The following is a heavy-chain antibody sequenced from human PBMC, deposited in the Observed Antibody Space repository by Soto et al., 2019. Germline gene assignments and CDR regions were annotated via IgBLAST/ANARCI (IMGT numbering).Heavy chain of an antibody. V-gene: IGHV4-4*07. CDR1: GVSVRSYT. J-gene: IGHJ4*02. CDR2: VFSSVSA. D-gene: IGHD2-21*02. CDR3: ARDGMPPGDT. Sequence: SETLSLTCIVSGVSVRSYTWSWVRQPANKGLEWIGRVFSSVSATYNPSLKSRVSISMDTPENRISLKLDSVTAADAGVYFCARDGMPPGDTGGPGTLVTVSS.